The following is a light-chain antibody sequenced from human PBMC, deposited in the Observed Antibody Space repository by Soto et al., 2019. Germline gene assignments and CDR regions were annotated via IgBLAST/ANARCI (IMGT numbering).Light chain of an antibody. Sequence: AIQMTQSPSSLSASVGDRVTITCRASQGIRNDLGWYQQKPGKAPKLLIFAASSLQRGVPSRLSGSGSGTDFTLTISSLQPEDFAIYYCLQDYSYPYSFGQGTKLEI. J-gene: IGKJ2*01. CDR1: QGIRND. CDR2: AAS. V-gene: IGKV1-6*01. CDR3: LQDYSYPYS.